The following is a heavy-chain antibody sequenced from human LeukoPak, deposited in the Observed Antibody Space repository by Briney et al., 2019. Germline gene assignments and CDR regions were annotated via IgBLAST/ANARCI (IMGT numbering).Heavy chain of an antibody. CDR1: GFSFSRYG. CDR2: ITYDGSNT. V-gene: IGHV3-30*03. Sequence: GGSLRLSCAASGFSFSRYGMHWVRQAPGKGLEWVGVITYDGSNTYYAGSVKGRFTISRDNSKNTLYLQMNSLRAEDTAVYYCAGGTPIDYWGQGTLVTVSS. J-gene: IGHJ4*02. D-gene: IGHD1-1*01. CDR3: AGGTPIDY.